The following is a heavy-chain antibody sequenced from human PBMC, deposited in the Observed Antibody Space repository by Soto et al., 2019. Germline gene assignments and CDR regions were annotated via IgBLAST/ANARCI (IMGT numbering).Heavy chain of an antibody. D-gene: IGHD3-22*01. CDR2: IYYSGST. V-gene: IGHV4-30-4*01. J-gene: IGHJ5*02. Sequence: SETLSLTCTVSGGSISSGDYYWSWIRQPPGKGLEWIGYIYYSGSTYYNPSLKSRVTISVDTSKNQLSLKLSSVTAADTAVYYCAREPELHYYDSSIEFDPWGQGTLVTVSS. CDR1: GGSISSGDYY. CDR3: AREPELHYYDSSIEFDP.